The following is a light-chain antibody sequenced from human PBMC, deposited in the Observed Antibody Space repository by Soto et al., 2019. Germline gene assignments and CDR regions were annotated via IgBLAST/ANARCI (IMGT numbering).Light chain of an antibody. CDR2: DVD. CDR3: CSYAGTYSWV. V-gene: IGLV2-11*01. J-gene: IGLJ2*01. CDR1: RSNVGGYNY. Sequence: QSVLTQPRSVSGSPGQSVTISCTGTRSNVGGYNYISWYQQHPGKAPKLVICDVDKRPSGIPDRFSGSKSGNTASLTISGLQGDDEADYYCCSYAGTYSWVFGGGTQLTVL.